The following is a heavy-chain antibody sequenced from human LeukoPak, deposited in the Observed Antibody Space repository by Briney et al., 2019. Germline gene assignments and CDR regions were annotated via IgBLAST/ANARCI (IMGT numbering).Heavy chain of an antibody. J-gene: IGHJ5*02. V-gene: IGHV1-69*04. Sequence: ASVKVSCKASGGTFSSYAISWVRQAPGQGLEWMGRIIPILGIANYAQKFQGRVTITADKSTSTAYMELSRLRSDDTAVYYCAREAMEVSTTGVDPWGQGTLVTVSS. CDR1: GGTFSSYA. CDR3: AREAMEVSTTGVDP. CDR2: IIPILGIA. D-gene: IGHD1-14*01.